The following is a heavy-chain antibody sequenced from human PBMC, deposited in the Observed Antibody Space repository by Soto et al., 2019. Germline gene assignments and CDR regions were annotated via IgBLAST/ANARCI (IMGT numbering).Heavy chain of an antibody. CDR1: GGSISNNTW. D-gene: IGHD6-19*01. CDR3: ARDPWAVAGTSLFG. J-gene: IGHJ4*02. CDR2: IYHSGST. V-gene: IGHV4-4*02. Sequence: QVQLQESGPGLVKPSGTLSLTCAVSGGSISNNTWWSWVRQPPGKGLEWIGEIYHSGSTNYNPSLKSRVYISVDKSKNQFSLRLSSVTAADTAVYYCARDPWAVAGTSLFGWGQGTLVTVSS.